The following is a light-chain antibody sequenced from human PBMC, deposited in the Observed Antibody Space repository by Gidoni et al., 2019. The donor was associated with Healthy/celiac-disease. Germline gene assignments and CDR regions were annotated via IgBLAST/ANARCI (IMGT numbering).Light chain of an antibody. J-gene: IGKJ1*01. CDR2: GAS. CDR3: QQYGSSWT. Sequence: VLTQSPGTLSLSPGERATISCWASQSVSSSYLARYQKKPGQAPRLLTYGASSRAPGIPDRFSGSGSGTDFTLTSSRLEPEDFAVYYCQQYGSSWTFGQGTKVEIK. CDR1: QSVSSSY. V-gene: IGKV3-20*01.